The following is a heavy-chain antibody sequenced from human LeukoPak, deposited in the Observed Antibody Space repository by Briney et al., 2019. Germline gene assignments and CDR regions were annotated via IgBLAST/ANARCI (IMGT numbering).Heavy chain of an antibody. CDR1: GYTFTTYW. Sequence: GESLKISCKGSGYTFTTYWIGWVRQMPGKGLEWMGIIYPGDSDIRYSPSFQGQVTISADKSISTAYLQWSSLKASDTATYYCARLESSGYYVYWGQGTLVTVSS. D-gene: IGHD3-22*01. CDR3: ARLESSGYYVY. CDR2: IYPGDSDI. V-gene: IGHV5-51*01. J-gene: IGHJ4*02.